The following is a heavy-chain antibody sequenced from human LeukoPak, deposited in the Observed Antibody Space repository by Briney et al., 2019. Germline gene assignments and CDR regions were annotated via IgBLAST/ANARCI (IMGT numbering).Heavy chain of an antibody. V-gene: IGHV4-30-4*01. CDR1: GGSIGSGHFY. CDR2: IYYSGNT. CDR3: AGTSNYIGSGRDDAFDI. J-gene: IGHJ3*02. Sequence: SQTLSLTCTVSGGSIGSGHFYWSWIRQPPGKGLEWIGYIYYSGNTYYNPSLKSRVTISVDTSKSQFSLKLSSMTAADTAMYYCAGTSNYIGSGRDDAFDIWGQGTMVIVSS. D-gene: IGHD3-10*01.